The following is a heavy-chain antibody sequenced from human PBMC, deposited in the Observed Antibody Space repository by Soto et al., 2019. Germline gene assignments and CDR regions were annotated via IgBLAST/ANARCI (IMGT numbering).Heavy chain of an antibody. CDR1: GDSVSGNSGA. Sequence: SQTLSLTCAISGDSVSGNSGAWNWIRQSPSRGLEWLGRTYYSSKWYYDYAHSVRSRIAINADTSENQLSLQLNSVTPEDTAVYYCAREGVAPYYYYGMDVWGQGTPVTVSS. D-gene: IGHD5-12*01. J-gene: IGHJ6*02. V-gene: IGHV6-1*01. CDR2: TYYSSKWYY. CDR3: AREGVAPYYYYGMDV.